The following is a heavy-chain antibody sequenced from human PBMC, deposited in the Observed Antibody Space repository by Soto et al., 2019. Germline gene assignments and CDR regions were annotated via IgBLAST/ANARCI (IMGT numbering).Heavy chain of an antibody. CDR3: ARASRGYSYVQDY. V-gene: IGHV4-30-2*01. Sequence: PSETLSLTCAVSGGSISSGGYSWSWIRQPPGKGLEWIGYIYHSGSTYYNPSLKSRVTISVDRSKNQFSLKLSSVTAADTAVYYCARASRGYSYVQDYWGQGTLVTVSS. CDR2: IYHSGST. J-gene: IGHJ4*02. CDR1: GGSISSGGYS. D-gene: IGHD5-18*01.